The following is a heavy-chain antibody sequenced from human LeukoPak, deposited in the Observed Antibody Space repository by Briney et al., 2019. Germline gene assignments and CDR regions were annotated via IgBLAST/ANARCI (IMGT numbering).Heavy chain of an antibody. V-gene: IGHV1-18*01. CDR2: ISAYNGNT. CDR1: GYTFTSYG. Sequence: ASVKVSCKASGYTFTSYGISWVRQAPGQGLEWMGWISAYNGNTNYAQKLQGRVTMTTDTSTSTAYMELRSLRSDDTAVYYCARHQHDYGQYWYFDLWGRGTLVTVSS. CDR3: ARHQHDYGQYWYFDL. J-gene: IGHJ2*01. D-gene: IGHD4-17*01.